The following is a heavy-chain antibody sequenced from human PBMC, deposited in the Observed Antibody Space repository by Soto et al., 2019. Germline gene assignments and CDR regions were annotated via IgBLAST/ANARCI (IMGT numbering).Heavy chain of an antibody. J-gene: IGHJ5*02. CDR3: AKDRHSSGVGFWFDP. CDR1: GFTFSSYA. CDR2: ISGSGGST. Sequence: VGSLRLSCAASGFTFSSYAMSWVRQAPGKGLEWVSAISGSGGSTYYADSVKGRFTISRDNSKNTLYLQMNSLRAEDTAVYYCAKDRHSSGVGFWFDPWGQGTLVTVSS. V-gene: IGHV3-23*01. D-gene: IGHD6-19*01.